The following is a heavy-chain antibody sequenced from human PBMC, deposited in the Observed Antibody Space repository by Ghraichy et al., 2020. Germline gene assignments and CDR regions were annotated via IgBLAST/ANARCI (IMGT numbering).Heavy chain of an antibody. V-gene: IGHV3-48*02. CDR1: GFTFSSYS. J-gene: IGHJ4*02. D-gene: IGHD3-22*01. CDR2: ISSSSSTI. CDR3: VRERFYYDSSGRYSFDY. Sequence: GSLRLSCAASGFTFSSYSMNWVRQAPGKGLEWVSYISSSSSTIYYADSVKGRFTISRDNAKNSLCLQMIGLRDEDTAVYYCVRERFYYDSSGRYSFDYWGQGTLVTVSS.